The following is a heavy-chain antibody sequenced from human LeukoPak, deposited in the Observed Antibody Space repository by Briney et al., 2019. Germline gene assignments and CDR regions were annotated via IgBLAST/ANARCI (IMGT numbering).Heavy chain of an antibody. CDR1: GGSISRGGYY. CDR2: IYYSGSI. CDR3: AGDRGYIYGCDAFDM. V-gene: IGHV4-31*03. D-gene: IGHD5-18*01. Sequence: SETLSLTCTVSGGSISRGGYYWIWIRQHPEKGLEYIGYIYYSGSIYYNPSLKSRVTISLDPSKNQFSLKLSSVTAADTAVYYCAGDRGYIYGCDAFDMWGQGPMVTVSS. J-gene: IGHJ3*02.